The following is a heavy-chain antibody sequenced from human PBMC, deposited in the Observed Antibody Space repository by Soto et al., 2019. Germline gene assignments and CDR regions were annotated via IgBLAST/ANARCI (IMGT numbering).Heavy chain of an antibody. J-gene: IGHJ5*02. CDR2: IYWNDDK. D-gene: IGHD3-22*01. V-gene: IGHV2-5*01. CDR3: AHAGFGYDSSGYYYADEGDWFDP. CDR1: GFSLSTSGVG. Sequence: QITLKESGPTLVKPTQTLTLTCTFSGFSLSTSGVGVGWIRQPPGKALEWLALIYWNDDKRYSPSLKSRLTITKDTSKNQVVLTMTNMDPVDTATYYCAHAGFGYDSSGYYYADEGDWFDPWGQGTLVTVSS.